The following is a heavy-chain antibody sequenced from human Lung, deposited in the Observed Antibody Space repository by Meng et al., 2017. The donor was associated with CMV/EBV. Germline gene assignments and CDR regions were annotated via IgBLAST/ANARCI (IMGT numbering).Heavy chain of an antibody. D-gene: IGHD5-18*01. CDR2: ISSSSSYI. J-gene: IGHJ6*02. Sequence: SCAASGFTFSSYSMNWVRQAPGKGLEWVSSISSSSSYIYYADSVKGRFTISRDNAKNSLYLQMNSLRAEDTAVYYCARWERTAMDPYYYYGMDVGXQGTXVT. V-gene: IGHV3-21*01. CDR3: ARWERTAMDPYYYYGMDV. CDR1: GFTFSSYS.